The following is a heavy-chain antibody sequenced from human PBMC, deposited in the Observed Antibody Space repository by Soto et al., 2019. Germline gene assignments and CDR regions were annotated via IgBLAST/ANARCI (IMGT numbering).Heavy chain of an antibody. V-gene: IGHV3-23*01. CDR2: ISGSGSST. Sequence: SLRLSCAASGFTFSTYAMTWVRQAPGKGLEWVSAISGSGSSTYYADSVKGRFTISRDNSKNTLYLHMNSLGAGDTAVYYCAKCQAVSDYIWGNYRYLIHFDYWGQGTLVTVSS. J-gene: IGHJ4*02. CDR1: GFTFSTYA. CDR3: AKCQAVSDYIWGNYRYLIHFDY. D-gene: IGHD3-16*02.